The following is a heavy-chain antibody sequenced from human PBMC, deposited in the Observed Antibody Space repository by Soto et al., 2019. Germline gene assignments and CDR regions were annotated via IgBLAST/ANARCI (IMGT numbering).Heavy chain of an antibody. D-gene: IGHD3-10*02. CDR1: GYTFTNYA. J-gene: IGHJ4*02. CDR3: AISLFGDFVYYFDY. CDR2: ISAYNGNT. Sequence: GASVKVSCKASGYTFTNYAISWVRQAPGQGLEWMGWISAYNGNTNYAQKLQGRVTMTTDTSTSSASMELRSLRSDDTAVYYCAISLFGDFVYYFDYWGQGTLVTVSS. V-gene: IGHV1-18*01.